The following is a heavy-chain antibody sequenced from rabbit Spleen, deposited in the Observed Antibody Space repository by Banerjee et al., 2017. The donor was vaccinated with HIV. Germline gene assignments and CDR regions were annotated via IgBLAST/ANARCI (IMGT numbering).Heavy chain of an antibody. CDR3: ARALYAGYTGYSTAITFNL. J-gene: IGHJ4*01. CDR1: EFSFSSSYY. Sequence: QEQLVESGGGLVQPEGSLTLTCTASEFSFSSSYYMCWVRQAPGKGLEWLACIVGGNIGSTYYANWAKGRFTISKTSSTAVTLQTTSLTAADTATYFCARALYAGYTGYSTAITFNLWGPGTLVTVS. D-gene: IGHD7-1*01. V-gene: IGHV1S45*01. CDR2: IVGGNIGST.